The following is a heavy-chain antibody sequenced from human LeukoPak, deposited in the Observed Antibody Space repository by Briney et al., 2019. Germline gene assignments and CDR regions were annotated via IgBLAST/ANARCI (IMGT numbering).Heavy chain of an antibody. CDR3: ARDSVVPAVTLFDY. J-gene: IGHJ4*02. CDR1: GYTFTSYG. CDR2: ISAYNGNT. V-gene: IGHV1-18*01. D-gene: IGHD2-2*01. Sequence: EASVKVSCKASGYTFTSYGISWVRQAPGQGLEWMGWISAYNGNTNYAQKLQDRVTMTTDTSTSTAYMELRSLRSDATAVYYCARDSVVPAVTLFDYWGQGTLVTISS.